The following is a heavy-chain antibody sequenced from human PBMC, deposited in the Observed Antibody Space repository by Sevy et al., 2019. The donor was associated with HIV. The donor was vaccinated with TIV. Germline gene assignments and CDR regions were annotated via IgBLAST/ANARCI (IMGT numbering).Heavy chain of an antibody. D-gene: IGHD3-16*02. Sequence: SETLSLTCTVSGGSISSSSYYWGWIRQPPGKGLEWIGSIYYSGSTYYNPSLKSRVTISVDTSKNQFSLKLSSVTAASTAVYYSARGTGNDYVLVSYRSQLFDYWGQGTLVTVSS. J-gene: IGHJ4*02. CDR1: GGSISSSSYY. CDR3: ARGTGNDYVLVSYRSQLFDY. V-gene: IGHV4-39*01. CDR2: IYYSGST.